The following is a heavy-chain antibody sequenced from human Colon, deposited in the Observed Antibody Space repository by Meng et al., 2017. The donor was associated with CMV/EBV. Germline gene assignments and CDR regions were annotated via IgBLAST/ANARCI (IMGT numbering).Heavy chain of an antibody. Sequence: GESLKISCVASGFTFSSYSMNWVRQAPGKGLEWVSSISGGGGSIWYADSMKGRFTVSRNNAKNSQYLQLNSLRAEDTAVYYCARGSNTYYGMDVWGQGTTVTVSS. D-gene: IGHD6-13*01. V-gene: IGHV3-21*01. CDR3: ARGSNTYYGMDV. CDR2: ISGGGGSI. CDR1: GFTFSSYS. J-gene: IGHJ6*02.